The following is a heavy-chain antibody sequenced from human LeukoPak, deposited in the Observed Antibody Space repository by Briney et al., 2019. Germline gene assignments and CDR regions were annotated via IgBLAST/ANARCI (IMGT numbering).Heavy chain of an antibody. D-gene: IGHD3-22*01. CDR3: ARVGDSSGYYFYWYFDL. J-gene: IGHJ2*01. CDR2: ITGNSAYI. V-gene: IGHV3-21*01. CDR1: GLTFRTYS. Sequence: PGGSLRLSCAASGLTFRTYSMNWVRQAPGKGLEWVSSITGNSAYIYNADSVRGRFTISRDNAKNSLYLQMNSLRAEDTAVYYCARVGDSSGYYFYWYFDLWGRGTLVTVSS.